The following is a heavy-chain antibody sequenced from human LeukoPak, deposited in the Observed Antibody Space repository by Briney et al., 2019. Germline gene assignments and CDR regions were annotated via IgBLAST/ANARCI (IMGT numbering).Heavy chain of an antibody. CDR2: IYYSGST. D-gene: IGHD2-2*01. Sequence: SETLSLTCTVSGGSISSYYWSWIRQPPGKGLEWIGYIYYSGSTNYNPSLKSRVTISVDTSKNQFSLKLSSVTAADTAVYYCARDCSSTSCYGGDYWGQGTLVTVSS. CDR1: GGSISSYY. CDR3: ARDCSSTSCYGGDY. V-gene: IGHV4-59*01. J-gene: IGHJ4*02.